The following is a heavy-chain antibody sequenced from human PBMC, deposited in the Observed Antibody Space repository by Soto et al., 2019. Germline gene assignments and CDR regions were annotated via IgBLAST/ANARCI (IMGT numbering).Heavy chain of an antibody. V-gene: IGHV3-72*01. CDR2: TRKKVNSYTT. CDR3: TRVRGESYFDY. Sequence: EVQLVESGGGLVQPGGSLRLSCAASGFTFSDYYMDWVRQAPGKGLEWVGRTRKKVNSYTTEYAASVKGRFTISRDDSKNSQYLQMNSLNSEDTAVYFCTRVRGESYFDYSGQGTLVTVSS. CDR1: GFTFSDYY. D-gene: IGHD2-21*01. J-gene: IGHJ4*02.